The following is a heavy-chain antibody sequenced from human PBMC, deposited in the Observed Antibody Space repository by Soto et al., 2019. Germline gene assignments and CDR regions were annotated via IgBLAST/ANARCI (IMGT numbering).Heavy chain of an antibody. CDR3: ARGTENHAMEY. Sequence: QVPLVESGGGVVQPGRSLRLSCTASGFTFSAYNMHWVRQAPGKALEWVAAISYDGTNEFYPDSVKGRLTISRDNSGNTLYLEMTSLRAEDTSVYYCARGTENHAMEYWGQGTLVTVSS. CDR2: ISYDGTNE. CDR1: GFTFSAYN. J-gene: IGHJ4*02. V-gene: IGHV3-30-3*01. D-gene: IGHD5-18*01.